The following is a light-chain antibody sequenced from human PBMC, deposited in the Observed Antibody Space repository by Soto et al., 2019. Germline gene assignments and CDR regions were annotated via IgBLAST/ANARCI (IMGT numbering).Light chain of an antibody. Sequence: EIVLTESPATLSLSPGERATVWCRASQSVSSYLAWYQQKPGQAPRLLIYDASNRATGIPARFSGSGSGTDFTLTISSLEPEDFAVYYCQQRSNWPPFTFGQGTRLEIK. CDR1: QSVSSY. CDR2: DAS. CDR3: QQRSNWPPFT. J-gene: IGKJ5*01. V-gene: IGKV3-11*01.